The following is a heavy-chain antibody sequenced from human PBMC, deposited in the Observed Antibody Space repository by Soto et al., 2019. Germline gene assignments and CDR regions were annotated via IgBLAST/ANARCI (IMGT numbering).Heavy chain of an antibody. J-gene: IGHJ3*01. CDR2: ISASGGRT. CDR3: AKDWDLLRAFDL. Sequence: EVQLLESGGGLVQPGGSLRISCAASGFPFSSYAMSWVRQAPGKGLEWVSGISASGGRTYYADSVKGRFTISRDNSKNTMYLQMNSLRVEDTAVYKCAKDWDLLRAFDLWGQGTMVTVSS. CDR1: GFPFSSYA. V-gene: IGHV3-23*01. D-gene: IGHD1-26*01.